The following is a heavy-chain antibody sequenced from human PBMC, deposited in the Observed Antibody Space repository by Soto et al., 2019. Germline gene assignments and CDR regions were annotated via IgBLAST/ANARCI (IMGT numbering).Heavy chain of an antibody. CDR2: ISAYNGNT. CDR1: GYTFTSYG. V-gene: IGHV1-18*04. Sequence: VQLVQSGAEVKKPGASVKVACKASGYTFTSYGSSWVRQAPGQGLEWMGWISAYNGNTNYAQKLQGRLTMTTDPSTSTADMELRSLRSDDPAVYYCARSPALVRSDYLGQGTLVNVSS. CDR3: ARSPALVRSDY. D-gene: IGHD3-9*01. J-gene: IGHJ4*02.